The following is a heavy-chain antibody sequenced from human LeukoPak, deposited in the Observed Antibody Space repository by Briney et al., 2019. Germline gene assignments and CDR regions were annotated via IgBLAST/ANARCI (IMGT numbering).Heavy chain of an antibody. CDR3: ARGSGYSYGFPGFDP. J-gene: IGHJ5*02. D-gene: IGHD5-18*01. CDR1: GGTFSSYA. Sequence: SVKVSCKASGGTFSSYAISWVRQAPGQGLEWMGGIIPIFGTANNAQKFQGRVTITADESTSTAYMELSSLRSEDTAVYYCARGSGYSYGFPGFDPWGQGTLVTVSS. CDR2: IIPIFGTA. V-gene: IGHV1-69*13.